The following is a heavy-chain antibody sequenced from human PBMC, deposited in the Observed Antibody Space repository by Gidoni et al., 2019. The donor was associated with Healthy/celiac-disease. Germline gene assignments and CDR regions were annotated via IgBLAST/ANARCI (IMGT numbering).Heavy chain of an antibody. CDR1: GFTFSSYA. V-gene: IGHV3-23*01. CDR3: AKDWHYDSSGYYY. D-gene: IGHD3-22*01. CDR2: ISGSGGSP. J-gene: IGHJ4*02. Sequence: EVQLLESGGGLVQPGGSLRLSCAASGFTFSSYAMSWVRQAPGEGLGWVSTISGSGGSPYYADSVKGRFTISRDNSKNTLYLQMNSLRAEDTAVYYCAKDWHYDSSGYYYWGQGTLVTVSS.